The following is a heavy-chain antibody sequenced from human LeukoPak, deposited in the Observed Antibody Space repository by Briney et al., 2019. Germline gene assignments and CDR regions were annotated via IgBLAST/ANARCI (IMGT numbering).Heavy chain of an antibody. V-gene: IGHV3-64*02. CDR2: INGNGGST. J-gene: IGHJ4*02. D-gene: IGHD5-12*01. CDR1: GFTFSSYA. Sequence: SGGSLRLSCAASGFTFSSYAMHWVRQAPGKGLEYVSAINGNGGSTYYADSVKGRFTISRDNSKNTLYLQMGSLRAEDMAVYYCAKGLYSGYGPVDYWGQGTLVTVS. CDR3: AKGLYSGYGPVDY.